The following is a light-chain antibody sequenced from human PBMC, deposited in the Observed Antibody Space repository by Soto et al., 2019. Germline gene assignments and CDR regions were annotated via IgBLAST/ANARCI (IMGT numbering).Light chain of an antibody. CDR3: QQYYSYPFT. J-gene: IGKJ3*01. CDR1: QGISSY. CDR2: AAS. V-gene: IGKV1-8*01. Sequence: AIRMTQSPSSFSASTGDRVTITCRASQGISSYLAWYQQKPGKAPKLLIYAASTLQSGVPSRFSGSGSGTDFTLTISCLQPEDFATYYCQQYYSYPFTFGPGPKVDIK.